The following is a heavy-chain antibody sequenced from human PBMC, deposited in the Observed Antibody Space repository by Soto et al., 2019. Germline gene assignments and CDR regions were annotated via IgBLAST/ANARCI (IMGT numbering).Heavy chain of an antibody. Sequence: GGSLRLSCAASGFTFSSYDMHWVRQAPGKGLEWVAVISYDGSNEYYADSVKGRFTISRDNSKNTLYLQMNSLRAEDTAVYFCAKWDYGSGTYSYYFDYWGQGTLVTVS. CDR3: AKWDYGSGTYSYYFDY. CDR1: GFTFSSYD. D-gene: IGHD3-10*01. J-gene: IGHJ4*02. CDR2: ISYDGSNE. V-gene: IGHV3-30*18.